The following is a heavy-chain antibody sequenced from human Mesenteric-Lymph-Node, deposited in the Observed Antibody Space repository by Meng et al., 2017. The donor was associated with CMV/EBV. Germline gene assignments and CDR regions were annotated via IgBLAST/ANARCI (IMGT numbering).Heavy chain of an antibody. CDR2: INWNGGST. D-gene: IGHD3-3*01. J-gene: IGHJ6*02. Sequence: GESLKISCAASGFTFDDYGMSWVRQAPGKGLEWVSGINWNGGSTGYADSVKGRFTISRDNAKNSLYLQMNSLRAEDTALYYCAKEDGYDFGGAVWGNGMDVWGQGTTVTVSS. CDR3: AKEDGYDFGGAVWGNGMDV. CDR1: GFTFDDYG. V-gene: IGHV3-20*04.